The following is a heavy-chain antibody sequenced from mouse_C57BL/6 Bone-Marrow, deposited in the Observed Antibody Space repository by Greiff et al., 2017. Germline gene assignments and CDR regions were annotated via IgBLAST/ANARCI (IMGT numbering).Heavy chain of an antibody. V-gene: IGHV3-1*01. CDR2: ISYSGST. CDR3: ARALTGRFAY. D-gene: IGHD4-1*01. Sequence: VQLQQSGPGMVKPSQSLSLTCTVTGYSITRGYDWHWIRHFPGNKLEWMGYISYSGSTNYNPSLKSRIYITHDTSKNHFFLKLNSVTTEDTATYYCARALTGRFAYWGQGTLVTVSA. CDR1: GYSITRGYD. J-gene: IGHJ3*01.